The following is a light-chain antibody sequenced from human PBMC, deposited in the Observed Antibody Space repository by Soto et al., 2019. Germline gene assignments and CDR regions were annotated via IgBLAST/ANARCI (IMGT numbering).Light chain of an antibody. V-gene: IGKV3D-15*01. CDR3: QQYNNWPYT. CDR2: GAS. CDR1: LNVNSY. Sequence: VLTQSRATLSLSPGERATLSCRASLNVNSYLAWYQQRHGRAPRLLIYGASSRATGIPDRFSGSGSGTEFTLTINSLQSEDYAVYFCQQYNNWPYTFGQGTKVDIK. J-gene: IGKJ2*01.